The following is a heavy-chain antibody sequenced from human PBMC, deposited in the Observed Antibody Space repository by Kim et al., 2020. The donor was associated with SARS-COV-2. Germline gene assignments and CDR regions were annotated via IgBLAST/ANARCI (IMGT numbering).Heavy chain of an antibody. J-gene: IGHJ2*01. V-gene: IGHV3-23*01. CDR3: AKNVYYDSSGYLRVWYFDL. D-gene: IGHD3-22*01. Sequence: GRFTISRDNSKNTLYLQMNSLRAEDTAVYYCAKNVYYDSSGYLRVWYFDLWGRGTLVTVSS.